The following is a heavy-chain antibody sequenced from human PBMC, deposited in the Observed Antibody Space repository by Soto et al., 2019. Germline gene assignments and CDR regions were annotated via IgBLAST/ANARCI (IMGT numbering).Heavy chain of an antibody. CDR3: ARDPVTQLLYYYGMDV. V-gene: IGHV1-18*01. J-gene: IGHJ6*02. CDR1: GYTFTSYG. D-gene: IGHD4-4*01. Sequence: ASVKVSCKASGYTFTSYGISWVRQAPGQGLEWMGWISAYNGNTNYAQKLQGRVTMTTDTSTSTAYMELRSLRSDDTAVYYCARDPVTQLLYYYGMDVWGQGTTVTVSS. CDR2: ISAYNGNT.